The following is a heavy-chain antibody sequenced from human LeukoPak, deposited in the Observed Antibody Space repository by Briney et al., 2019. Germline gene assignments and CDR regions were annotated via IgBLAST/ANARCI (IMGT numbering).Heavy chain of an antibody. CDR3: ARELVSAGLIGY. J-gene: IGHJ4*02. Sequence: GASVKVSCKASGYTFTSYGISWVRQAPGQGLEWTGWISGYNGNTNYAQKFQGRVTMTTDTSTSTAYMELRSLRSDDTAVYYCARELVSAGLIGYWGQGTLVIVSS. V-gene: IGHV1-18*01. D-gene: IGHD3-10*02. CDR1: GYTFTSYG. CDR2: ISGYNGNT.